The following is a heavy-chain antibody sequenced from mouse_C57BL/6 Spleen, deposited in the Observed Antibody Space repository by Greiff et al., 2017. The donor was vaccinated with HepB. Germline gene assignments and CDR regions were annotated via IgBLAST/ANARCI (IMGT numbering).Heavy chain of an antibody. J-gene: IGHJ4*01. CDR2: INPNNGGT. CDR3: ARKAYYSNPFDAMDY. D-gene: IGHD2-5*01. Sequence: EVMLVESGPELVKPGASVKMSCKASGYTFTDYNVHWVKQSHGKSLEWIGYINPNNGGTSYNQKFKGKATLTVNKSSSTAYMELRSLTSEDSAVYYCARKAYYSNPFDAMDYWGQGTSVTVSS. V-gene: IGHV1-22*01. CDR1: GYTFTDYN.